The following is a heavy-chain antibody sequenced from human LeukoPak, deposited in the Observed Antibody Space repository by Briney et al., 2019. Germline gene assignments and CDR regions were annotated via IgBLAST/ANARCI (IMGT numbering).Heavy chain of an antibody. CDR3: ARLGYYDNSGTFDY. V-gene: IGHV4-59*08. J-gene: IGHJ4*02. CDR1: GGSISSYY. Sequence: SETLSLTCTVSGGSISSYYWSWIRQPPGKGLERIGFIYYTGSTNYDPSLKSRVTISVDTSKNQFSLMLSSVTAADTAVYYCARLGYYDNSGTFDYWGQGTLVTVSS. CDR2: IYYTGST. D-gene: IGHD3-22*01.